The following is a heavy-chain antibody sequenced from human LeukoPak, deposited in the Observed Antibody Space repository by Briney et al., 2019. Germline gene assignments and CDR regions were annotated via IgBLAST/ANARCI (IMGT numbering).Heavy chain of an antibody. CDR3: ARGISDYGGNSGAFDV. J-gene: IGHJ3*01. CDR2: INHSGST. Sequence: SETLSLTCTVSGGSISSYYWSWIRQPPGKGLEWIGEINHSGSTNYNPSLKSRVTISVDTSKNQFSLKLSSVTAADTAVYYCARGISDYGGNSGAFDVWGQGTMVTVSS. V-gene: IGHV4-34*01. CDR1: GGSISSYY. D-gene: IGHD4-23*01.